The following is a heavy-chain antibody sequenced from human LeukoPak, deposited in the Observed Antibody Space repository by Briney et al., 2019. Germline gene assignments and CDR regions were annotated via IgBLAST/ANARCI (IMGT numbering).Heavy chain of an antibody. J-gene: IGHJ3*02. CDR3: ARDEVVVGATENAFDI. V-gene: IGHV1-18*01. CDR2: ISAYNGNT. D-gene: IGHD1-26*01. CDR1: GYTFTSYG. Sequence: ASVKVSCKASGYTFTSYGISWVRQAPGQGLEWMGWISAYNGNTNYAQKLQGRVTMTTDTSTSTAYMELRSLRSDDTAVYYCARDEVVVGATENAFDIWGQGTTVTVSS.